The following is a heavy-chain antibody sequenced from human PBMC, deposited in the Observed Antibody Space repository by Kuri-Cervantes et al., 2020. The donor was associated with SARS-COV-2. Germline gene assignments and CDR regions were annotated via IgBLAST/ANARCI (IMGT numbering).Heavy chain of an antibody. CDR3: ARAPRYIVVVPAGGNWFDP. V-gene: IGHV4-34*01. Sequence: SETLSLTCAVYGGSFSGYYWSWIRQPPGRGLEWIGEINHGGSTNYNPSLKSRVTISVDTSKNQFSLKLSSVTAADTAVYYCARAPRYIVVVPAGGNWFDPWGQGTLVTVSS. CDR1: GGSFSGYY. CDR2: INHGGST. J-gene: IGHJ5*02. D-gene: IGHD2-2*01.